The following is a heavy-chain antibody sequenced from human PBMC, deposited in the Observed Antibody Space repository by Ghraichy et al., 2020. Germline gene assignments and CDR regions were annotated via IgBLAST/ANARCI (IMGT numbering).Heavy chain of an antibody. CDR1: GFMFSDYT. CDR2: ISAGSDYI. Sequence: GESLNISCEASGFMFSDYTMNWVRQAPGKGLEWVSSISAGSDYIYYAGSVEGRFSISRDNARDSLFLQMNSVRAEDSAVYYCASSIAAAGNFYDYYYMDVWGKGTTVTVSS. V-gene: IGHV3-21*01. J-gene: IGHJ6*03. CDR3: ASSIAAAGNFYDYYYMDV. D-gene: IGHD6-13*01.